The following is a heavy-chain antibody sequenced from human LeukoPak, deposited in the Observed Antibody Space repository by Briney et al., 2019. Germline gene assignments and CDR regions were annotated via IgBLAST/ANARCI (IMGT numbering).Heavy chain of an antibody. D-gene: IGHD7-27*01. CDR3: ARFSGLGSNWGRDY. CDR1: AFTFSKYW. Sequence: GGSLRLSCAASAFTFSKYWMCWVRQIPGKGLEWVANIKKDGSETQYVDSVKGRFTNSRDNSKNSLFLQMNSLRAEDTAVYYCARFSGLGSNWGRDYWGQGTLVTVSS. CDR2: IKKDGSET. J-gene: IGHJ4*02. V-gene: IGHV3-7*05.